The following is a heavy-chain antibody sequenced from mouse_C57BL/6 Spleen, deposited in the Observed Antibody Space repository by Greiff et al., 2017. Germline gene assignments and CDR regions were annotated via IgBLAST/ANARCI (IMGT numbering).Heavy chain of an antibody. D-gene: IGHD2-4*01. V-gene: IGHV2-2*01. CDR3: ARNDYDDWFAY. Sequence: VMLVESGPGLVQPSQSLSITCTVSGFSLTSYGVHWVRQSPGKGLEWLGVIWSGGSTDYNAAFISRLSISKDNSKSQVSFKMNSLQADDTAIYYCARNDYDDWFAYWGQGTLVTVSA. CDR2: IWSGGST. J-gene: IGHJ3*01. CDR1: GFSLTSYG.